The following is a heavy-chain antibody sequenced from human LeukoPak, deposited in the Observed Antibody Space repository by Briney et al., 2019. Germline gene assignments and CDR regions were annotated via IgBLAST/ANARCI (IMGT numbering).Heavy chain of an antibody. CDR1: GYTFTSYG. Sequence: ASVKVSCMASGYTFTSYGISWVRQAPGQGLEWMGWIGAYNGNTNYAQKLQGRVTMTTDTSTSTAYMELRSLRSDDTAVYYCARDVPSDILTGYYDDAYFDYWGQGTLVTVSS. D-gene: IGHD3-9*01. CDR3: ARDVPSDILTGYYDDAYFDY. J-gene: IGHJ4*02. CDR2: IGAYNGNT. V-gene: IGHV1-18*01.